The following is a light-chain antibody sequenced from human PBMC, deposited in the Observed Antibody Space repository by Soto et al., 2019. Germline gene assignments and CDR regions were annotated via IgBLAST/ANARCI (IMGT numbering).Light chain of an antibody. V-gene: IGKV1-9*01. CDR2: SAS. CDR3: QQLNSYPQT. CDR1: RGISSY. Sequence: IQLTQSTSSLSASVGDRVTITCRASRGISSYLAWYQQKQGKAPILLVYSASTLQSGVPSRFSGSGSGPDFTLTISSLQPEDSATYFCQQLNSYPQTFGQGTRLEIK. J-gene: IGKJ5*01.